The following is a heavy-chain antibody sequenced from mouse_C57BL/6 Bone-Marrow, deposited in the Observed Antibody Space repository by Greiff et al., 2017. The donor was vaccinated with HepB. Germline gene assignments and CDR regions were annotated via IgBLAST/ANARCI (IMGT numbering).Heavy chain of an antibody. CDR2: IHPNSGST. Sequence: VQLQQPGAELVKPGASVKLSCKASGYTFTSYWMHWVKQRPGQGLEWIGMIHPNSGSTNYNEKFKSKATLTVDKSSSTAYMQLSSLTSEDSAVYYCARITTVPADFDYWGQGTTLTVSS. D-gene: IGHD1-1*01. J-gene: IGHJ2*01. CDR1: GYTFTSYW. CDR3: ARITTVPADFDY. V-gene: IGHV1-64*01.